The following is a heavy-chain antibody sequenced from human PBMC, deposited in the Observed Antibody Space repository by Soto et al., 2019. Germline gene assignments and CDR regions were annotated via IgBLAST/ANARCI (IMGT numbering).Heavy chain of an antibody. CDR2: ISSRSYTI. Sequence: EVQLVESGGGLVQPGGSLRLSCAASGFSFSTYSMNWVRQAPGNGLEWVSYISSRSYTIYYVDSVKGRFTISRDNAKNSLYLQMNSLRDEDTAVYYCARGGSSSDNGMDVWGQGTTVTVSS. CDR1: GFSFSTYS. CDR3: ARGGSSSDNGMDV. V-gene: IGHV3-48*02. D-gene: IGHD6-6*01. J-gene: IGHJ6*02.